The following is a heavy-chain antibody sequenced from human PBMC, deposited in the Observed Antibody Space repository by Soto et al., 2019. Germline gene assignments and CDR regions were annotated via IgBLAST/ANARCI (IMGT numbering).Heavy chain of an antibody. Sequence: QVQLVESGGGVVQPGRSLRLSCAASGFTFSSYGMHWVRQAPGKGLEWVAVIWYDGSNKYYADSVKGRFTISRDNSKNTLYLQMNSLRAEDTAVYYCARDTAAAWSFDIWGQGTMVTVSS. CDR2: IWYDGSNK. D-gene: IGHD6-13*01. V-gene: IGHV3-33*01. CDR3: ARDTAAAWSFDI. CDR1: GFTFSSYG. J-gene: IGHJ3*02.